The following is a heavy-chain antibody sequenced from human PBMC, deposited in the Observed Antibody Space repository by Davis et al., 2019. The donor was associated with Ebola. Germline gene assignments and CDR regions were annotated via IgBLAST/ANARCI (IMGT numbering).Heavy chain of an antibody. CDR3: ARSNPRQGFQH. D-gene: IGHD2-8*01. J-gene: IGHJ1*01. CDR1: GYTFTGYY. CDR2: ISAYNGNT. Sequence: ASVKVSCKASGYTFTGYYMHWVRQAPGQGLEWMGWISAYNGNTNYAQKLQGRVTMTTDTSTSTAYMELRSLRSDDTAVYYCARSNPRQGFQHWGQGTLVTVSS. V-gene: IGHV1-18*04.